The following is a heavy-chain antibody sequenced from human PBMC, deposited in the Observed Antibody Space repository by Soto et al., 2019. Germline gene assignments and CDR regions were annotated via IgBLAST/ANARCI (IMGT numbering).Heavy chain of an antibody. Sequence: PSETLSLTCAVYGGSFSGYYWSWIRQPPGKGLEWIGEINHSGSTNYNPSLKSRVTISVDTSKNQFSLKLSSVTAADTAVYYCARARTGKGSFDYWGQGTLVTVSS. CDR2: INHSGST. CDR3: ARARTGKGSFDY. J-gene: IGHJ4*02. CDR1: GGSFSGYY. V-gene: IGHV4-34*01. D-gene: IGHD3-10*01.